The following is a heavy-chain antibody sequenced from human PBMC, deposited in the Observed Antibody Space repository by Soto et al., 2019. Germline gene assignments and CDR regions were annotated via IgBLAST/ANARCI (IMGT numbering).Heavy chain of an antibody. CDR3: ARPANTYYDYVWGSYRFQGFDY. CDR1: GYTFTSYA. J-gene: IGHJ4*02. D-gene: IGHD3-16*02. CDR2: INAGNGNT. V-gene: IGHV1-3*01. Sequence: QVQLVQSGAEVKKPGASVKVSCKASGYTFTSYAMHWVRQAPGQRLEWMGWINAGNGNTKYSQKFQGRVTITRDTSARTAYMELSSLRSEDTAVYYCARPANTYYDYVWGSYRFQGFDYWGQGTLVTVSS.